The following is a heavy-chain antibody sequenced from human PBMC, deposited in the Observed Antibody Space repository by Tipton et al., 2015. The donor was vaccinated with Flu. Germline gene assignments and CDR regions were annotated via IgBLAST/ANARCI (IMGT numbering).Heavy chain of an antibody. CDR3: ARDADLFC. J-gene: IGHJ4*02. Sequence: SLRLSCAASGFSFRSFEMNWVRQAPGKGLEWLSYISSNGNTRFHADSVKGRFTISRDNAKDSLYLQMDSLRAEDTAIYYCARDADLFCWGQGTLVTVSS. CDR2: ISSNGNTR. CDR1: GFSFRSFE. V-gene: IGHV3-48*03. D-gene: IGHD3-10*02.